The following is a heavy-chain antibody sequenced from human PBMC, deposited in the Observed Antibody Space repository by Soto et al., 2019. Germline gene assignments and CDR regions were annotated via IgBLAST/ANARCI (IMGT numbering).Heavy chain of an antibody. V-gene: IGHV3-21*01. J-gene: IGHJ4*02. CDR2: ISSSSSYI. CDR3: ARDITGTNY. D-gene: IGHD1-7*01. CDR1: EFTLSSYG. Sequence: EVQLGGPGGGLAKPGGSLRLPCAASEFTLSSYGRNGVRQAQGKGLEWVSSISSSSSYIYYADSVKGRFTISRDNAKNSLYLQMNSLRAEDTAVYYCARDITGTNYWGQGTLVTVSS.